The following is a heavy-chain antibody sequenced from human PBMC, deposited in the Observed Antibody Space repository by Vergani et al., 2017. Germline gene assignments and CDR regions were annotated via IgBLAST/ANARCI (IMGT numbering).Heavy chain of an antibody. Sequence: EVQLLESGGGLVQPGGSLRLSCAASEFSFSDYAMSWVRQAPGKGLEWVAAISGSGSTTYYADSVKGRFTVSRDNSKNTLFLQMNSLRAEDTAVYYCAKKGFCVTSSCYTTPMDTLQYWGQGALVTVSS. CDR3: AKKGFCVTSSCYTTPMDTLQY. V-gene: IGHV3-23*01. CDR2: ISGSGSTT. D-gene: IGHD2-2*01. CDR1: EFSFSDYA. J-gene: IGHJ4*02.